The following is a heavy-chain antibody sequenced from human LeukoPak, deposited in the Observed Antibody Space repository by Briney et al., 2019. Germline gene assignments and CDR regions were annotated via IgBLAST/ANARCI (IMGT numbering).Heavy chain of an antibody. V-gene: IGHV3-30*04. Sequence: QPWRSLRLSCAASGFTFSIYAMHRVRQAPGKGLEWVALILYDGSNKYYADSVKGRFIISRDNAENSLYLQMNSLRAEDTALYYCARGRGYVSGSPDYWGQGTLVTVSS. CDR1: GFTFSIYA. CDR3: ARGRGYVSGSPDY. D-gene: IGHD3-10*01. J-gene: IGHJ4*02. CDR2: ILYDGSNK.